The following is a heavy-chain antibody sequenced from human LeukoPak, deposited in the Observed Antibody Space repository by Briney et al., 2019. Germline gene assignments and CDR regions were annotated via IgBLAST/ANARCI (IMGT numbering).Heavy chain of an antibody. CDR2: INYSGST. CDR3: ARYVVYGSGKYYFDY. D-gene: IGHD3-10*01. J-gene: IGHJ4*02. CDR1: GGSVSSTTYY. V-gene: IGHV4-39*01. Sequence: PSETLSLTCTVSGGSVSSTTYYWSWIRQPPGKGLEWIASINYSGSTYYNPSLKSRVTISVDTYEDQFSLKLSSVTAADTAVYYCARYVVYGSGKYYFDYWGQGTLVTVSS.